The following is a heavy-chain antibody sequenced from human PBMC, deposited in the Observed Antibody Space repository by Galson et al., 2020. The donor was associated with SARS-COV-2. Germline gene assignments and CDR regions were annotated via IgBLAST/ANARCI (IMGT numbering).Heavy chain of an antibody. Sequence: ASVKVSCKASGYTFTGYYIHWVRQAPGQGLAWMGRINPNSGGTNYPPKFQGRVTMTRDTSNNTAYMELSWLRSDDTAVFYCARDRAFGEYADAFDIWGQGTMVAVSS. V-gene: IGHV1-2*06. CDR2: INPNSGGT. D-gene: IGHD3-10*01. CDR1: GYTFTGYY. J-gene: IGHJ3*02. CDR3: ARDRAFGEYADAFDI.